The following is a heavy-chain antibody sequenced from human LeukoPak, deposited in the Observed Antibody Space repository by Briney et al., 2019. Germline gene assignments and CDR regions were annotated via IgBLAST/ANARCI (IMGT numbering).Heavy chain of an antibody. CDR1: RFTFSSYA. J-gene: IGHJ4*02. CDR2: ISGTGDST. D-gene: IGHD3-3*01. V-gene: IGHV3-23*01. Sequence: GGSLRLSCAASRFTFSSYAMSWVRQAPGKGLEWVSAISGTGDSTYYADSGKGRFTISRDNSKNTLYLQMNSLRAEDTAIYYCAKDFDFWSAYYRGDDCWGQGTLVTVSS. CDR3: AKDFDFWSAYYRGDDC.